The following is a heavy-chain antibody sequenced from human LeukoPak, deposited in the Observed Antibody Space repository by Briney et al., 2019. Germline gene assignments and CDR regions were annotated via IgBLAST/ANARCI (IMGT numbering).Heavy chain of an antibody. J-gene: IGHJ5*02. CDR3: ARGPGPYSNYVGWFDP. CDR1: GGSISSYY. CDR2: IYYSGST. Sequence: SETLSLTCTVSGGSISSYYWSWIRQPPGKGLEWIGYIYYSGSTNYNPSLKSRVTISVDTSKNQFSLKLSSVTAADTAVYYCARGPGPYSNYVGWFDPWGQGTLVTVSS. V-gene: IGHV4-59*01. D-gene: IGHD4-11*01.